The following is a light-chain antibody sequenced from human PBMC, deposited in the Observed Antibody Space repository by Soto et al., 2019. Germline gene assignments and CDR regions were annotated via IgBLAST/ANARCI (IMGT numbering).Light chain of an antibody. V-gene: IGLV1-40*01. CDR3: QSYDSSLSAVV. J-gene: IGLJ2*01. Sequence: QSVLTQPASVSGAAGERVTISCTGSSSNIGAGYDVHWYQQLPGTAPKLLIYGNSNRPSGVPDRFSGSKSGTSASLAITGLQAEDEADYYCQSYDSSLSAVVFGGGTQLTVL. CDR1: SSNIGAGYD. CDR2: GNS.